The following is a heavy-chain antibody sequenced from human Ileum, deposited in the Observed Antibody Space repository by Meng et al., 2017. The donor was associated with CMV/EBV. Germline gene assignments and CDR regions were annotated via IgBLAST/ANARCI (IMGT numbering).Heavy chain of an antibody. D-gene: IGHD5-24*01. Sequence: QVQLQQWGAGLLKPSETLALTCAVSGEPLNGFFCSWIRQPPGRGLEWIGEVNNRGSTNYNPSLKSRLTISIDTSKRQLSLMVTSVTAADSAIYYCASGRLQFTPSALQHWGPGTLVTVSS. CDR2: VNNRGST. CDR3: ASGRLQFTPSALQH. J-gene: IGHJ1*01. CDR1: GEPLNGFF. V-gene: IGHV4-34*02.